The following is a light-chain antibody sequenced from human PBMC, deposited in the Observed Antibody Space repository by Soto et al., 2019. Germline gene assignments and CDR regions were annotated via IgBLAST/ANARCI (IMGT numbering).Light chain of an antibody. J-gene: IGLJ2*01. Sequence: VVTQPPSVSGAPGQRVTISCTGTSSNIGAYYDVNWYQVVPGKAPILLISRNNNRPSGVPDRFSGSRSDTSASLAITGLQSEDEAEYYCQSFDTALSSSIFGGGTKLTVL. CDR3: QSFDTALSSSI. CDR2: RNN. CDR1: SSNIGAYYD. V-gene: IGLV1-40*01.